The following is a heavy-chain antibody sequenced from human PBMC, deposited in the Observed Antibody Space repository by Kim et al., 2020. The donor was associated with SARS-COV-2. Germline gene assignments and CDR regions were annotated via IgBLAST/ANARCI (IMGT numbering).Heavy chain of an antibody. Sequence: GGSLRLSCAASGFTFDDYAMHWVRQAPGKGLEWVSGISWNSGSIGYADSVKGRFTISRDNAKNSLYLQMNSLRAEDTALYYCAKVPGGGLGILNFDYWGQGTLVTVSS. J-gene: IGHJ4*02. CDR2: ISWNSGSI. V-gene: IGHV3-9*01. CDR1: GFTFDDYA. D-gene: IGHD7-27*01. CDR3: AKVPGGGLGILNFDY.